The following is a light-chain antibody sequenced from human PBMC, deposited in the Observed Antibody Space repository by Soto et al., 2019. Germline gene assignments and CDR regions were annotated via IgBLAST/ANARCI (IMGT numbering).Light chain of an antibody. CDR3: CSYAGTYRV. Sequence: QSALTQPRSVSGSPGQSVTISCTGTNSDAGGFNYVSWYQQHPGKVPKVMIYGVNKRPSGVPDRFSGSKSGNTASLTISGLQAEDEADYYCCSYAGTYRVFGTGTKVTVL. V-gene: IGLV2-11*01. J-gene: IGLJ1*01. CDR1: NSDAGGFNY. CDR2: GVN.